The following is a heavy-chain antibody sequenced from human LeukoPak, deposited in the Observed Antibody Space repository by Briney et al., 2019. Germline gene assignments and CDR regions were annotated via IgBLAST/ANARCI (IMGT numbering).Heavy chain of an antibody. J-gene: IGHJ4*02. Sequence: AASVKVSCKASGYTFTSYDINWVRQATGQGLECMGWIHPNNGDTAYAQKFEGRVAMTRDTSISTAYMELRRLRPDDTAVYFCARDGPAQMVDLDYWGQGTLVTVSS. V-gene: IGHV1-2*02. CDR3: ARDGPAQMVDLDY. CDR1: GYTFTSYD. CDR2: IHPNNGDT. D-gene: IGHD3-10*01.